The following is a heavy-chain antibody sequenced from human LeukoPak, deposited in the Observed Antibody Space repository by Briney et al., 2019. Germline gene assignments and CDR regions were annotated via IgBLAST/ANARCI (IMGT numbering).Heavy chain of an antibody. CDR2: IYTSGST. J-gene: IGHJ4*02. CDR3: ARGPVRLARPYDF. V-gene: IGHV4-4*07. CDR1: GDSINSYY. Sequence: PSETLSLTCTVSGDSINSYYWSWIRQPAGKGLEWIGRIYTSGSTNYNPSLKSRVTMSVDTSKNQFSLKLSSVTAADTALYYCARGPVRLARPYDFWGQGTLVTVSS. D-gene: IGHD3-9*01.